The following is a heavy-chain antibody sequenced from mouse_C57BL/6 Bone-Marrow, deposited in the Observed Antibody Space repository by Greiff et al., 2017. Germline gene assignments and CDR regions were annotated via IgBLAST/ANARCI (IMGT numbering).Heavy chain of an antibody. Sequence: QVQLKQPGAELVKPGASVKLSCKASGYTFTSYWMHWVKQRPGQGLEWIGMIHPNSGSTNYNEKFKSKATLTVDKSSSTAYMQLSSLTSEDSAVYYCADGNYGYFDVWGTGTTVTVSS. D-gene: IGHD2-1*01. CDR3: ADGNYGYFDV. V-gene: IGHV1-64*01. CDR1: GYTFTSYW. J-gene: IGHJ1*03. CDR2: IHPNSGST.